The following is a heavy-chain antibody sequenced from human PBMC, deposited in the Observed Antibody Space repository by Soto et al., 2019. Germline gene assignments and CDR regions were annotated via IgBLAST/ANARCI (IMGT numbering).Heavy chain of an antibody. CDR2: IFNSGTT. D-gene: IGHD1-7*01. V-gene: IGHV4-31*02. CDR1: GASTVSHYH. CDR3: ALALGTTKGLDF. J-gene: IGHJ4*02. Sequence: QVQLQESGPGLVKPSQTLSLTCSVSGASTVSHYHWTWIRQPPGKGLEWMGYIFNSGTTFYNPSLTSRLSISMDTSGNHFSLELRSVTAADTAVYYCALALGTTKGLDFWGQGTLVTVSS.